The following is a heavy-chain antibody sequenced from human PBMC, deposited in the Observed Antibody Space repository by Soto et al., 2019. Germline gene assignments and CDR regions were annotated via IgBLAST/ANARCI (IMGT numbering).Heavy chain of an antibody. CDR2: INPNDGTT. D-gene: IGHD4-17*01. CDR3: ARINYGVGRAFAI. J-gene: IGHJ3*02. Sequence: ASVKVSCKASGYSFTSYFMYWVRQAPGQGLEWMVIINPNDGTTTYAPKFQGRVTMTRDTSTNTVYMELTSLRSEDTAVYFCARINYGVGRAFAIWGQGTMVTVSS. V-gene: IGHV1-46*01. CDR1: GYSFTSYF.